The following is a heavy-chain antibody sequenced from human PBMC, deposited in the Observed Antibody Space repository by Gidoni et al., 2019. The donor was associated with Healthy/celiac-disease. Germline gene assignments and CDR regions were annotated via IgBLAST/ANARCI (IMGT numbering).Heavy chain of an antibody. Sequence: EVQLVESGGGLVKPGGSLRLSCAASGFTFSSYSMNWVRQAPGKGLEWVSSISSSSSYIYYADSVKGRFTIARDNAKNSLYLQMNSLRAEDTAVYYCASYSSVWAAEGRFDYWGQGTLVTVSS. CDR1: GFTFSSYS. CDR2: ISSSSSYI. CDR3: ASYSSVWAAEGRFDY. D-gene: IGHD3-16*01. J-gene: IGHJ4*02. V-gene: IGHV3-21*01.